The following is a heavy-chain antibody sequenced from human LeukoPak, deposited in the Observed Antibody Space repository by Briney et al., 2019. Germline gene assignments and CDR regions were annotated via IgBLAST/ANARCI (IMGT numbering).Heavy chain of an antibody. CDR1: GYTFTGYY. CDR3: ARGLNYYDSSGYGNWFDP. V-gene: IGHV1-2*02. Sequence: ASVKVSCKASGYTFTGYYMHWVRQAPGQGLEWMGWINPNSGGTNYAQKFQGRVTMTRDTSISTAYMELSSLRSEDTAVYYCARGLNYYDSSGYGNWFDPWGQGTLVTVSS. CDR2: INPNSGGT. J-gene: IGHJ5*02. D-gene: IGHD3-22*01.